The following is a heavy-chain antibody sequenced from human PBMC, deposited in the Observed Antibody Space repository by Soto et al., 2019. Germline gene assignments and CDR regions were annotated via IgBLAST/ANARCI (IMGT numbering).Heavy chain of an antibody. V-gene: IGHV3-23*01. CDR2: ISGSGGST. CDR3: AKGNDYGVLRSWFDP. CDR1: GFTFSSYA. D-gene: IGHD4-17*01. J-gene: IGHJ5*02. Sequence: EVQLLESGGGLVQPGGSLRLSCAASGFTFSSYAMSWVRQAPGKGLECVSAISGSGGSTYYADSVKGRFTISRDNSKNTLYLQMNSLRAEDTAVYYCAKGNDYGVLRSWFDPGGQGTLVTVSS.